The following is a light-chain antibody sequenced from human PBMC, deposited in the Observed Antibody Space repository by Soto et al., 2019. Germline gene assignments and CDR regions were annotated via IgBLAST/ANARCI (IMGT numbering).Light chain of an antibody. J-gene: IGLJ2*01. V-gene: IGLV2-8*01. CDR1: SSDVGGYNY. CDR2: EVS. CDR3: ASYTGSDTLV. Sequence: QSALTQPPSASGSPGQSVTISCTGTSSDVGGYNYVSWYQQHPGKAPKLMIYEVSKRPSGVPDRLSGSKSGNTASLAVSGLQVEDEADYYCASYTGSDTLVFGGGTQLTVL.